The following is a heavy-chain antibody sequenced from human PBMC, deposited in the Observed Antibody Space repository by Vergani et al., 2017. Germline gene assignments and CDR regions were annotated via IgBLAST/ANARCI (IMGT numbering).Heavy chain of an antibody. CDR1: GFTFSSYW. J-gene: IGHJ3*02. CDR3: ARETTGATPDAFDI. Sequence: EVQLVESGGGLVQPGGSLRLSCAASGFTFSSYWMYWVRQAPGKGLVWVSRIHSDGSSTSYADSVKGRFTISRDNAKNTLYLKMNSLRAEDTGVYYCARETTGATPDAFDIWGQGTMVTVSS. CDR2: IHSDGSST. V-gene: IGHV3-74*01. D-gene: IGHD1-1*01.